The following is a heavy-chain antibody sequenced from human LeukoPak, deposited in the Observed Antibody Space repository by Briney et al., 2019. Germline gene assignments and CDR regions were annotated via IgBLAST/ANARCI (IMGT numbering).Heavy chain of an antibody. V-gene: IGHV1-18*01. J-gene: IGHJ4*02. D-gene: IGHD3-9*01. CDR1: GYTFTSYG. Sequence: ASVRVSCKASGYTFTSYGISWVRQAPGQGLEWMGWISAYNGNTNYAQKLQGRVTMTTDTSTSTAYMELRSLRSDDTAVYYCASARAGYFDWLLNYWGQGTLVTVSS. CDR2: ISAYNGNT. CDR3: ASARAGYFDWLLNY.